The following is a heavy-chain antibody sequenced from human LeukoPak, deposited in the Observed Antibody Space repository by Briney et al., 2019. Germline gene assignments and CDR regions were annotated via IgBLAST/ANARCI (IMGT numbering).Heavy chain of an antibody. D-gene: IGHD2-21*02. CDR1: GFTFNIYA. J-gene: IGHJ1*01. V-gene: IGHV3-23*01. CDR3: AKDRYCGGDCYQEYFQH. CDR2: ISGTGETT. Sequence: GGSLRLSCAASGFTFNIYAMSWVRQVPGRGLEWVLGISGTGETTYYADSVKGRFTISRDNSKNALYVQMNNLRVEDTAVYYCAKDRYCGGDCYQEYFQHWGQGTLVTVSS.